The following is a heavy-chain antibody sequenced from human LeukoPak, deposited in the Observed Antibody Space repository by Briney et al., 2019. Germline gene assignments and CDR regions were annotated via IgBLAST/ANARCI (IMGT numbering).Heavy chain of an antibody. CDR3: ARTYCSGGSCYSYFDD. D-gene: IGHD2-15*01. CDR2: ISDDTTYE. Sequence: PGGSLRLSCAASGFKFSDHYIDWVRQAPRKGLEWVSSISDDTTYEYYADSVKGRFTISRDNAKKSLYLQMSSLRAEDTAVYYCARTYCSGGSCYSYFDDWGQGTLVTVSS. J-gene: IGHJ4*02. V-gene: IGHV3-21*01. CDR1: GFKFSDHY.